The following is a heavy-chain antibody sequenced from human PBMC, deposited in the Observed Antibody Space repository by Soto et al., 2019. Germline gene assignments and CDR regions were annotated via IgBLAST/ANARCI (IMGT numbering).Heavy chain of an antibody. CDR2: ISSSGSTI. CDR3: ARDDEMATATFDY. Sequence: QVQLVESGGGLVKPGGSLRLSCAASGFTFSDYYMSWLRQAPGKGLEWVSYISSSGSTIYYADYVKGRFTISRDNAKNSRYRQMNSLRAEDTSVYSCARDDEMATATFDYWGKGTLVTVSS. J-gene: IGHJ4*02. D-gene: IGHD5-12*01. CDR1: GFTFSDYY. V-gene: IGHV3-11*01.